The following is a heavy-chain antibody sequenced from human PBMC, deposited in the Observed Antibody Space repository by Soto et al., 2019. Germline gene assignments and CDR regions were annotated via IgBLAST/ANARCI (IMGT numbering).Heavy chain of an antibody. D-gene: IGHD1-1*01. CDR2: MSHSGGT. Sequence: EQLQQWGAGLLKPSETLSLTCAVYGGFVSSGNYYWSWIRQPPGKGLEGIGEMSHSGGTHFNPSLKSRVTISVDTSKNQFSLKMSSVTAADTALYYCARVERGTATTVVDAFDIWGPGTMVTVSS. CDR3: ARVERGTATTVVDAFDI. CDR1: GGFVSSGNYY. J-gene: IGHJ3*02. V-gene: IGHV4-34*01.